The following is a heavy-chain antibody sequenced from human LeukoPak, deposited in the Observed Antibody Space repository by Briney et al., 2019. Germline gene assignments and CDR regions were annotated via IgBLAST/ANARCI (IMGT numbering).Heavy chain of an antibody. Sequence: GGSLRLSCAASGFTFSSYSMNWVRQAPGKGLEWVSSISSSSSYIYYADSVKGRFTISRDNAKNSLYLQMNSLRAEDTAVYYCARIEAPDTALFCAFDIWGQGTMVTVSS. CDR2: ISSSSSYI. CDR3: ARIEAPDTALFCAFDI. J-gene: IGHJ3*02. CDR1: GFTFSSYS. D-gene: IGHD5-18*01. V-gene: IGHV3-21*01.